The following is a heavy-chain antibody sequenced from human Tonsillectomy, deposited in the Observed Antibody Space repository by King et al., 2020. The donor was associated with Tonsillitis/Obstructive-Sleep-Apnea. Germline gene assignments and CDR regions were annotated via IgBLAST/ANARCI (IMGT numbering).Heavy chain of an antibody. J-gene: IGHJ4*02. CDR2: IWCDGINK. V-gene: IGHV3-33*01. Sequence: VQLVESGGGVVQPGRSLRLSCAASGFTFSSYGMHWVRQAPGKGLEWVSVIWCDGINKYYADSVKGRFTISRDNSKNTLYLQMNSLRAEDTAVYYCARGLLLVDYWGQGTLVTVSS. CDR1: GFTFSSYG. CDR3: ARGLLLVDY.